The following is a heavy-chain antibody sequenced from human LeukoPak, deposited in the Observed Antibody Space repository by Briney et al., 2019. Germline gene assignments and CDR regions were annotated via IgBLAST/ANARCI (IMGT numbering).Heavy chain of an antibody. D-gene: IGHD2-15*01. CDR1: GXIFSDHY. J-gene: IGHJ6*02. CDR2: ISSSSTYT. Sequence: PGGSLRLSWAASGXIFSDHYMSWIRQAPGKGQEWVSYISSSSTYTSYADSVKGRFTISRDNAKKSLSLQMNSLRAEDTAVYFCARAAPGYCSGNSCYREGLDVWGQGTTVTVSS. V-gene: IGHV3-11*03. CDR3: ARAAPGYCSGNSCYREGLDV.